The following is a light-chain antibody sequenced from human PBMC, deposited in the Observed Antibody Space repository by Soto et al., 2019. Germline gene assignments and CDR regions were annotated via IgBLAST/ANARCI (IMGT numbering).Light chain of an antibody. J-gene: IGKJ2*01. Sequence: DIQMTQSPSSLSASVGDRVTITCRASQTISSYLNWYQQIPGKAPKLLIYAASSLLSGVPSRFSRSGSGTNFTLTISSLQPEDFATYYCQQSFSAPPYTFGQGTKLDIK. CDR2: AAS. CDR3: QQSFSAPPYT. CDR1: QTISSY. V-gene: IGKV1-39*01.